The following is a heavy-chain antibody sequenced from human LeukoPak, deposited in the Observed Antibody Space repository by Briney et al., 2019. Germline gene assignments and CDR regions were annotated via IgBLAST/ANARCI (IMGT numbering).Heavy chain of an antibody. CDR1: RFTFSSYA. D-gene: IGHD5-18*01. CDR2: VSGSGGST. CDR3: AKGGIQLWYYLDY. V-gene: IGHV3-23*01. J-gene: IGHJ4*02. Sequence: GGSLRLSCAASRFTFSSYAMTWVRQAPGKGLEWVSSVSGSGGSTSYADSVKGRFTISRDNSMNTLFLQMNSLRPEDTAVYYCAKGGIQLWYYLDYWGQGTLVTVSS.